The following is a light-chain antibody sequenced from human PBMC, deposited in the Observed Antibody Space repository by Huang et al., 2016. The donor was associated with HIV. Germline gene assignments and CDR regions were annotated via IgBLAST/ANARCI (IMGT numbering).Light chain of an antibody. CDR3: HQYTKWPSWT. CDR2: GAS. J-gene: IGKJ1*01. CDR1: QSVSSN. V-gene: IGKV3-15*01. Sequence: EIVMTQSPGTLTVSPGERATLSCRASQSVSSNLAWYQQKPGQTPRLLIDGASTRATGSPARFSGSGSGTEFTLTSSSLQSEDFGVYYCHQYTKWPSWTFGQGTKVEIK.